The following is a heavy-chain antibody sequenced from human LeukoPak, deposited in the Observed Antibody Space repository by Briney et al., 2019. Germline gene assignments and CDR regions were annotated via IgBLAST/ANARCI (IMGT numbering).Heavy chain of an antibody. V-gene: IGHV1-3*03. CDR1: GYTFTSYG. Sequence: ASVKVSCKASGYTFTSYGISWGRQAPGQRLEWMGWINAGNGNTKYSQEFQGRFTIPRDTSASTAYMELSSLRSEDMAVYYCAREDRITMVRGVIITVNNWFDPWGQGTLVTVSS. D-gene: IGHD3-10*01. CDR3: AREDRITMVRGVIITVNNWFDP. CDR2: INAGNGNT. J-gene: IGHJ5*02.